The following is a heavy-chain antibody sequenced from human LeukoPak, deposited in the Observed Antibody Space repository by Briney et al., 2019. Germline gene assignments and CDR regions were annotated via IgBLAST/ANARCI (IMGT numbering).Heavy chain of an antibody. Sequence: ASVKVSCKASGYTFTGYYMHWVRQAPGQGLEWMGWISAYNGNTNYAQKLQGRVTMTTDTSTSTAYMELRSLRSDDTAVYYCAREYGDYYYYYYYMDVWGKGTTVTVSS. D-gene: IGHD4-17*01. CDR3: AREYGDYYYYYYYMDV. CDR2: ISAYNGNT. CDR1: GYTFTGYY. J-gene: IGHJ6*03. V-gene: IGHV1-18*04.